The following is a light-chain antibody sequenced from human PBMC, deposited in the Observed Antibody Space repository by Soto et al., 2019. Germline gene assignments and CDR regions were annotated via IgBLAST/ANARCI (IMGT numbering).Light chain of an antibody. CDR2: DAS. CDR1: QSISSW. CDR3: QQYNSYLWP. Sequence: DIQMTQSPSTLSASVGDRVTITCRASQSISSWLAWYQQKPGKAPKLLIYDASSLQSGVPSRFSGSGSGTEFSLTISILQPDDFATYYCQQYNSYLWPFGQGTKV. V-gene: IGKV1-5*01. J-gene: IGKJ1*01.